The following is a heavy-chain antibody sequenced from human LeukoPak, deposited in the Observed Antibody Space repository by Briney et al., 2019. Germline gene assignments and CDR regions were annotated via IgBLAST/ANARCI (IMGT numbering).Heavy chain of an antibody. Sequence: PSETLSLTCTVSGGSFSATTYYWGRVRQTPGNGLEWIGTISYSGSTYYNPSLKSRVTISLDTSKNQFSLSLDSLTAADTAVYYCARDHGTSAWFYYWGQGTLVTVSS. V-gene: IGHV4-39*07. CDR1: GGSFSATTYY. D-gene: IGHD2-2*01. CDR3: ARDHGTSAWFYY. J-gene: IGHJ4*02. CDR2: ISYSGST.